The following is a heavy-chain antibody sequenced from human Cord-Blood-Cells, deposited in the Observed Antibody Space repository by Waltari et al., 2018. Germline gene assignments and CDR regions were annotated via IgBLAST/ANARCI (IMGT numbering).Heavy chain of an antibody. CDR1: GGSISSGDYY. CDR3: ARDAWNWGNDY. D-gene: IGHD7-27*01. V-gene: IGHV4-30-4*01. Sequence: QVQLQESGPGLVKPSQTLSLTCTVSGGSISSGDYYWSWIRQPPGKGLEWIGYIYDSGSTYYNPSLQSRVTISVDTSKHQFSLKLSSVTAADTAVYYCARDAWNWGNDYWGQGTLVTVSS. J-gene: IGHJ4*02. CDR2: IYDSGST.